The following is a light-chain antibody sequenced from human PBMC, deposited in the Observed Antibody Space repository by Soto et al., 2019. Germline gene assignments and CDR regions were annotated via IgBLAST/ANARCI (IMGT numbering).Light chain of an antibody. J-gene: IGKJ4*01. CDR3: QHYEHLPPLS. CDR2: DAS. Sequence: DIQMTQSPSSLSASVGDRVTITCQASQDIRNYLNWYQQKPGKAPNLLIYDASNLRAGVPSRFSGSGSGTEFTFNISSLQPEDIATYYCQHYEHLPPLSFGGGTKVEIK. V-gene: IGKV1-33*01. CDR1: QDIRNY.